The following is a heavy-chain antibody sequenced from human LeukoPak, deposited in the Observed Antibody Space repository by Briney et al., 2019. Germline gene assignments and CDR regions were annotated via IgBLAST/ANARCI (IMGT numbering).Heavy chain of an antibody. V-gene: IGHV1-8*01. CDR2: MNPNSGNT. CDR3: ARANPIAVAGTDFDY. Sequence: ASVKVSCKASGYTFTSYDINWVRQATGRGLEWMGWMNPNSGNTGYAQKFQGRVTMTRNTSISTAYMELSSLRSEDTAVYYCARANPIAVAGTDFDYWGQGTLVTVSS. D-gene: IGHD6-19*01. J-gene: IGHJ4*02. CDR1: GYTFTSYD.